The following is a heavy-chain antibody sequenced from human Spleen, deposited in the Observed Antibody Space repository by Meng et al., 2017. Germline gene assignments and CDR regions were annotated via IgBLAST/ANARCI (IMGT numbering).Heavy chain of an antibody. Sequence: GGSLRLSCAASGFTFSDYYMSWIRQAPGKGLEWVSYISSSGSTIYYADSVKGRFTISRDNAKNSLYLQMNSLRAEDTAVYYCARDRVSYNSFPGIGYWGQGTLVTVSS. CDR3: ARDRVSYNSFPGIGY. J-gene: IGHJ4*02. V-gene: IGHV3-11*01. D-gene: IGHD6-19*01. CDR2: ISSSGSTI. CDR1: GFTFSDYY.